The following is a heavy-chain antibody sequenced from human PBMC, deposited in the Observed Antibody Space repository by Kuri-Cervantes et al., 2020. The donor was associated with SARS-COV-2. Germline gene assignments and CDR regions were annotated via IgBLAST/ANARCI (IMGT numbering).Heavy chain of an antibody. D-gene: IGHD3-9*01. V-gene: IGHV3-23*01. CDR3: ARVLSYDIIVCWFDP. J-gene: IGHJ5*02. Sequence: GGSLRLSCAASGFTFTRHAMNWVRQAPGKGLEWVSAVSDSGTSTYYADSVKGRFTISRDNSKNTLFLQMNSLRAEDTAVYYCARVLSYDIIVCWFDPWGQETLVTVSS. CDR2: VSDSGTST. CDR1: GFTFTRHA.